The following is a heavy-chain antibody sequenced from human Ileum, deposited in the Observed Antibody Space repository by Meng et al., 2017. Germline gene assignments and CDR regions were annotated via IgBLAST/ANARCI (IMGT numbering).Heavy chain of an antibody. CDR1: GFIFTEAW. V-gene: IGHV3-15*02. D-gene: IGHD2-2*01. J-gene: IGHJ4*02. Sequence: LVGLVGAFGKPGGSLRTSVGASGFIFTEAWMNWVPHAPRKGLEWLGYIKSQTSCETSDYAAPVKGRFSISRDDSINTVYLQMNSLKIEDTAVYYCVADPPGGSPGLDYWGQGALVTVSS. CDR2: IKSQTSCETS. CDR3: VADPPGGSPGLDY.